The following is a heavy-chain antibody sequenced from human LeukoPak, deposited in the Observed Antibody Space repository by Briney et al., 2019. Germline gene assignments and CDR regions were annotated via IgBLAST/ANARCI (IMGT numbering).Heavy chain of an antibody. CDR3: ARIVWGQQLVPPLYYYYGMDV. V-gene: IGHV2-5*02. CDR1: GFSLSTTGVN. J-gene: IGHJ6*02. D-gene: IGHD6-13*01. Sequence: SGPTLVNPTQTLTLTCTFSGFSLSTTGVNVGWIRQPPGKALEWLAPVYWDDDTRYSPSLRDRLTITKDTSKNQVVLTMTNMDPVDTATYYCARIVWGQQLVPPLYYYYGMDVWGQGTTVTVSS. CDR2: VYWDDDT.